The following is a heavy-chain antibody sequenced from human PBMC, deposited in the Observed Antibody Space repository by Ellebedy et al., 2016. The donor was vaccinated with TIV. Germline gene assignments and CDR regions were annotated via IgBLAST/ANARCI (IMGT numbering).Heavy chain of an antibody. V-gene: IGHV3-13*01. D-gene: IGHD5-18*01. Sequence: PGGSLRLSCAASGFTFSSYDMHWVRQATGKGLEWVSAIGTAGDTYYPGSVKGRFTISRENAKNSLYLQMNSLRAEDTAVYYCARGGWKQLWDGAFDIWGQGTMVTVSS. CDR3: ARGGWKQLWDGAFDI. J-gene: IGHJ3*02. CDR2: IGTAGDT. CDR1: GFTFSSYD.